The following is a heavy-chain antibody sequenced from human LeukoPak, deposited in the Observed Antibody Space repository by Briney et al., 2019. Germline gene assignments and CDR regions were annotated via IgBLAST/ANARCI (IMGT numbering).Heavy chain of an antibody. V-gene: IGHV1-18*01. J-gene: IGHJ5*02. Sequence: EASVKVSCKASGYTFTNYAMNWVRQAPGQGLEWMGWISAYNGNTNYAQKLQGRVTMTTDTSTSTAYMELRSLRSDDTAVYYCARANKANWFDPWGQGTLVTVSS. D-gene: IGHD1/OR15-1a*01. CDR1: GYTFTNYA. CDR2: ISAYNGNT. CDR3: ARANKANWFDP.